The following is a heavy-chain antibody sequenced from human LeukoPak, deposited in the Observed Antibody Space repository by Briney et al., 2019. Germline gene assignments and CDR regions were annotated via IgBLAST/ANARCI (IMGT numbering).Heavy chain of an antibody. Sequence: GASVKVSCKVSGYTLTELSMHWVRQAPGKGLEWMGGFDPEDGETIYAQKFQGRVTMTEDTSTDTAYMELSSQRSEDTAVYYCATDPDDYGDYEVAYWGQGTLVTVSS. CDR2: FDPEDGET. D-gene: IGHD4-17*01. CDR3: ATDPDDYGDYEVAY. V-gene: IGHV1-24*01. CDR1: GYTLTELS. J-gene: IGHJ4*02.